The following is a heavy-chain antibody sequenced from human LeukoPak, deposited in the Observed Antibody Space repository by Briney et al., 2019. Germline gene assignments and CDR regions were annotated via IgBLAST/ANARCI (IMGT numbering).Heavy chain of an antibody. J-gene: IGHJ4*02. CDR1: GFTFGSYG. CDR2: IWYDGNNK. Sequence: PGGSLRLSCAASGFTFGSYGMHWVRQAPGKELEWVAVIWYDGNNKYYADSVKGRFTISRDNSKNTLYLQMNSLRAEDTAVYYCAKDREVLEWLAYYFDYWGQGTLVTVSS. D-gene: IGHD3-3*01. V-gene: IGHV3-33*06. CDR3: AKDREVLEWLAYYFDY.